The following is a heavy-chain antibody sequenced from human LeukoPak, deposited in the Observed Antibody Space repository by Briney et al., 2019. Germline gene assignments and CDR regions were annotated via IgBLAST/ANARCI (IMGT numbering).Heavy chain of an antibody. Sequence: SETLSLTCTVSGGSISSSNWSWLRQPPGKGLEWIGYIYYSGSTDFHPSLKSRVTISVDTSKNQFSLKLSSVTAADTAVYYCARARITGTWFDPWGQGTLVTVSS. CDR2: IYYSGST. CDR3: ARARITGTWFDP. CDR1: GGSISSSN. D-gene: IGHD1-20*01. V-gene: IGHV4-59*12. J-gene: IGHJ5*02.